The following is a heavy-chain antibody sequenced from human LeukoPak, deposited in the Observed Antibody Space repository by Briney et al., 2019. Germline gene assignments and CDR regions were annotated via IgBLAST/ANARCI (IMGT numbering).Heavy chain of an antibody. Sequence: ASVKVSCKASGGTFSSYAISWVRQAPGQGLEWMGGIILIFGTANYAQKFQGRVTITADESTSTAYMELSSLRSEDTAVYYCAREYYYDSSGYYEDIWGQGTMVTVSS. CDR2: IILIFGTA. J-gene: IGHJ3*02. CDR3: AREYYYDSSGYYEDI. V-gene: IGHV1-69*13. CDR1: GGTFSSYA. D-gene: IGHD3-22*01.